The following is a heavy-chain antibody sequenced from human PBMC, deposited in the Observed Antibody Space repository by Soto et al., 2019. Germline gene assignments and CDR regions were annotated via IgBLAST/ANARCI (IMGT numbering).Heavy chain of an antibody. CDR3: AISPWLRYSGYDRMINWFDP. J-gene: IGHJ5*02. CDR1: GYTLAELS. V-gene: IGHV1-24*01. D-gene: IGHD5-12*01. CDR2: FDPEDGET. Sequence: GASVKVSCKVSGYTLAELSMHWVRQAPGKGLEWMGGFDPEDGETIYAQKFQGRVTMTEDTSTDTAYMELSSLRSEDTAVYYCAISPWLRYSGYDRMINWFDPWGQGTLVTVSS.